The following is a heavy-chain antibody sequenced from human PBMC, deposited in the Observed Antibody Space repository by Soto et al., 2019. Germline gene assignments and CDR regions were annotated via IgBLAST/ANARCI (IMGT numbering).Heavy chain of an antibody. V-gene: IGHV3-33*01. CDR3: ARARRYYYYMDV. Sequence: GGSLRLSCAASGFTFSSYGMHWVRQAPGKGLEWVAVIWYDGSNKYYADSVKGRFTISRDNSKNTLYLQMNSLRAEDTAVYYCARARRYYYYMDVWGKGTTVTVSS. CDR1: GFTFSSYG. CDR2: IWYDGSNK. J-gene: IGHJ6*03.